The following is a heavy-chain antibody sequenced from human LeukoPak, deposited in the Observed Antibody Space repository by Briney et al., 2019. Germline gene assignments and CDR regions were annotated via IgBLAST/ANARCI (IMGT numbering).Heavy chain of an antibody. CDR3: AGLRFLEWLPVDY. V-gene: IGHV4-39*01. Sequence: SETLSLTCTVSGGSISSYYWGWIRQPPGKGLEWIGSIYYSGSTYYNPSLKSRVTISVDTSKNQFSLKLSSVTAADTAVYYCAGLRFLEWLPVDYWGQGTLVTVSS. CDR1: GGSISSYY. CDR2: IYYSGST. D-gene: IGHD3-3*01. J-gene: IGHJ4*02.